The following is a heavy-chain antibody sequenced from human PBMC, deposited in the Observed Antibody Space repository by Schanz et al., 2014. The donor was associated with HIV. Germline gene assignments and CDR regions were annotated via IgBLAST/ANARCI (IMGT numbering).Heavy chain of an antibody. CDR3: ASTIYPYSSSSDYYYGMDV. CDR2: ISGSGGRT. D-gene: IGHD6-6*01. Sequence: VQLVESGGGVVQPGRSLRLSCAASGFTFSSYAMHWVRQAPGKGLEWVSGISGSGGRTYYADSVKGRFTISRDNSKNTLYLQMNSLRAEDTAVYYCASTIYPYSSSSDYYYGMDVWGQGTTVSVSS. J-gene: IGHJ6*02. CDR1: GFTFSSYA. V-gene: IGHV3-23*04.